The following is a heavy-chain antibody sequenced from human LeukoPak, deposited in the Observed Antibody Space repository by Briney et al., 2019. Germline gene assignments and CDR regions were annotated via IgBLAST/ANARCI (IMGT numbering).Heavy chain of an antibody. CDR2: INWNGGST. CDR1: GFTFDNYG. Sequence: GGSLRLSCAASGFTFDNYGLSWVRQAPGKGLEWVSTINWNGGSTGYADSVKGRFTISRDNAKNSLYLQMNSLRGEDTAVYYCARGHGSGINYMDVWGKGTTVTISS. J-gene: IGHJ6*03. CDR3: ARGHGSGINYMDV. V-gene: IGHV3-20*04. D-gene: IGHD3-10*01.